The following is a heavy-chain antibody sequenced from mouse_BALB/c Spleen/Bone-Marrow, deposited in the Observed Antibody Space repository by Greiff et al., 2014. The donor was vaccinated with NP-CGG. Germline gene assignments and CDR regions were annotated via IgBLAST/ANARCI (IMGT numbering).Heavy chain of an antibody. CDR1: GFTFSDYY. D-gene: IGHD1-1*01. CDR2: ISDGGSYT. Sequence: EVQLQQSGGGLVKPGGSLKLSCAASGFTFSDYYMYWVRQTPEKRLEWVATISDGGSYTYYPDSVKGRFTISRDNAKNNLYLQMSSLKSEDTAMYYCARDRAAHYHGSSFYFDYWGQGTTLTVSS. J-gene: IGHJ2*01. V-gene: IGHV5-4*02. CDR3: ARDRAAHYHGSSFYFDY.